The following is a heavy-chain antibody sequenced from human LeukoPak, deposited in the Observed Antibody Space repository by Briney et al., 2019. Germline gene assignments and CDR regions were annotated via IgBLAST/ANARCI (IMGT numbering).Heavy chain of an antibody. J-gene: IGHJ4*02. CDR1: SYFSSSGNY. Sequence: PSETLSLTCTVSSYFSSSGNYWGRIRQPPGEGLGWIGSIDHTDSTYYNQALKSRVTISVDTSKNQFSLRLSSAAAEDTAVYYCAGARVGATSGLDYWGQGTLVTVSS. V-gene: IGHV4-38-2*02. D-gene: IGHD1-26*01. CDR3: AGARVGATSGLDY. CDR2: IDHTDST.